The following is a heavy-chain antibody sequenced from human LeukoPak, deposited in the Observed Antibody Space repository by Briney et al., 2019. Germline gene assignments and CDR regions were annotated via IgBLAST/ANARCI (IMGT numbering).Heavy chain of an antibody. Sequence: GGSLRLFCAASGFTFSAYAMSWVRQAPGEGLEWVSSISNSGGSTYYADSVKGRFTISRDNYKNRLYLKLNGLRAEKSDIHCCADVQYSEYGSGRPPFMDVWGKGTTVAVSS. CDR2: ISNSGGST. J-gene: IGHJ6*04. D-gene: IGHD3-10*01. V-gene: IGHV3-23*01. CDR3: ADVQYSEYGSGRPPFMDV. CDR1: GFTFSAYA.